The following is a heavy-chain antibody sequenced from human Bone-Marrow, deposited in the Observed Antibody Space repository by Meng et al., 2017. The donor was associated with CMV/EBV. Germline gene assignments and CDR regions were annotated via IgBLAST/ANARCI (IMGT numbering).Heavy chain of an antibody. V-gene: IGHV6-1*01. CDR2: TYYRSNWYN. Sequence: SGDSVSSSSAAWNWIRQSPSRGLEWLGRTYYRSNWYNDYAVSVKSRITINPDTSKNQFSLQLNSVTPEDTAVYYCARGRGTWNYHFDYWGQGSLVTVSS. J-gene: IGHJ4*02. CDR1: GDSVSSSSAA. D-gene: IGHD1-7*01. CDR3: ARGRGTWNYHFDY.